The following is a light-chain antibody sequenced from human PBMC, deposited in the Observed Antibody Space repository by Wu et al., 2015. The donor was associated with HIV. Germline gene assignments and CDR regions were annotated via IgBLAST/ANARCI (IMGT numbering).Light chain of an antibody. CDR1: QSVNSK. V-gene: IGKV3-15*01. CDR3: QQYNNWPGT. J-gene: IGKJ1*01. CDR2: GAS. Sequence: EIVMRQSSATLSVSPGERATLSCRASQSVNSKLAWYQQKPGQAPRLLIYGASTRATGIPARFSGSGSGTEFTLTISSIQSEDFAIYYCQQYNNWPGTFGQGTKVEMK.